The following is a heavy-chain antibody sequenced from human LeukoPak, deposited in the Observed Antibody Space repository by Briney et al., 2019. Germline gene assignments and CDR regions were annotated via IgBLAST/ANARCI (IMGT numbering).Heavy chain of an antibody. CDR1: GGSFSGYY. CDR3: ARDHRNYYDSSGYFRLTDY. D-gene: IGHD3-22*01. CDR2: INHSGST. Sequence: SETLSLTCAVYGGSFSGYYWSWIRQPPGKGLEWIGEINHSGSTNYNPSLKSRVTISVDTSKNQFSLKLSSVTAADTAVYYCARDHRNYYDSSGYFRLTDYWGQGTLVTVSS. V-gene: IGHV4-34*01. J-gene: IGHJ4*02.